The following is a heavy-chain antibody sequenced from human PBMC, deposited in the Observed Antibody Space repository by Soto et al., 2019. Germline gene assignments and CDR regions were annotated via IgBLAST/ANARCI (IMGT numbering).Heavy chain of an antibody. CDR1: GGSISSGGYY. CDR2: IYYSGST. CDR3: ARGLDSSGYYYRVWVDP. D-gene: IGHD3-22*01. V-gene: IGHV4-31*03. J-gene: IGHJ5*02. Sequence: SETLSLTCTVSGGSISSGGYYWSWIRQHPGKGLEWIGYIYYSGSTYYNPSLKSRVTISVDTSKNQFSLKLSSVTAADTAVYYCARGLDSSGYYYRVWVDPWGQGTLVTVSS.